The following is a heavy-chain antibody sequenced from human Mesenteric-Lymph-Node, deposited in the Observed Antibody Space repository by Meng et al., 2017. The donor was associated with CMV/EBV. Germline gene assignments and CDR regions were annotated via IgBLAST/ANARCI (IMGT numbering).Heavy chain of an antibody. V-gene: IGHV4-34*01. Sequence: FCPYYWNWIRQPPGQGLEWIAEINHSGSTSYNPSLKSRVTISLDTSKNQFFLKLRSVTAADTALYYCARGRQYYGSRSYPPWAFYFDYWGQGTLVTVSS. D-gene: IGHD3-10*01. CDR3: ARGRQYYGSRSYPPWAFYFDY. CDR1: FCPYY. CDR2: INHSGST. J-gene: IGHJ4*02.